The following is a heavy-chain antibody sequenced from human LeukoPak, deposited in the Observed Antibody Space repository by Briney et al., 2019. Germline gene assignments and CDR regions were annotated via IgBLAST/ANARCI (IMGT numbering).Heavy chain of an antibody. D-gene: IGHD6-13*01. CDR1: GFTFSSYA. J-gene: IGHJ4*02. CDR3: ARGGGAAADY. Sequence: GGFLRLSCAASGFTFSSYAMHWVRQAPGKGLEWVAVISYDGSNKYYADSVKGRFTISRDNSKNTLYLQMNSLRAEDTAVYYCARGGGAAADYWGQGTLVTVSS. V-gene: IGHV3-30*01. CDR2: ISYDGSNK.